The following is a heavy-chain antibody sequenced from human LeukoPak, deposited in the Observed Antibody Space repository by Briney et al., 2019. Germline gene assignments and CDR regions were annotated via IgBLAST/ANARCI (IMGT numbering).Heavy chain of an antibody. Sequence: SETLSLTCTVSGGSISNTNYYWGWIRQPPGKGLEWIGSIYYSGSTYYNPSLKSRVTILVDTSKNQFSLKLSSVTAADTAVYYCARDYYDSSGYSASFDYWGQGTLVTVSS. CDR1: GGSISNTNYY. D-gene: IGHD3-22*01. CDR2: IYYSGST. CDR3: ARDYYDSSGYSASFDY. V-gene: IGHV4-39*07. J-gene: IGHJ4*02.